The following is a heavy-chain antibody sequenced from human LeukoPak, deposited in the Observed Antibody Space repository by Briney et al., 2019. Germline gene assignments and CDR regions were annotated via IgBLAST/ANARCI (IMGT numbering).Heavy chain of an antibody. CDR2: IRYDGSNK. D-gene: IGHD3-10*01. Sequence: GGSLGLSCAASGFTFSSYGMHWVRQAPGKGLEWVAFIRYDGSNKYYADSVKGRFTISRDNSKNTLYLQMNSLRAEDTAVYYCAKVQRTYGSGSYYNDNGGYWGQGTLVTVSS. V-gene: IGHV3-30*02. J-gene: IGHJ4*02. CDR1: GFTFSSYG. CDR3: AKVQRTYGSGSYYNDNGGY.